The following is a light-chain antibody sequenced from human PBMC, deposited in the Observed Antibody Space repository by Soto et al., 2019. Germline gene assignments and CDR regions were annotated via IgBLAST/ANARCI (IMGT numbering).Light chain of an antibody. J-gene: IGKJ5*01. Sequence: DIVLTQSPATLSLSPGDRVTLSCRASQTVGRFLSWYQHSPGQGPRLLVYDASNRATGVPARFSGSGSETDFTLTISSLEPEDFAVYHCQQRLHCPIPFGQGTRLEIK. CDR3: QQRLHCPIP. CDR2: DAS. V-gene: IGKV3-11*01. CDR1: QTVGRF.